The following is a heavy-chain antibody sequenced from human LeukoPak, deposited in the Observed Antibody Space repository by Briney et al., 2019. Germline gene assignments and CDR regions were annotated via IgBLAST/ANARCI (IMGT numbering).Heavy chain of an antibody. CDR2: DGSEK. V-gene: IGHV3-7*01. J-gene: IGHJ4*02. D-gene: IGHD5-24*01. Sequence: DGSEKYYVDSVKGRFTISRDTAKNSLYLQLNSLRAEDTAVYYCARGAWEERWLHYYYFDYWGQGTLVTVSS. CDR3: ARGAWEERWLHYYYFDY.